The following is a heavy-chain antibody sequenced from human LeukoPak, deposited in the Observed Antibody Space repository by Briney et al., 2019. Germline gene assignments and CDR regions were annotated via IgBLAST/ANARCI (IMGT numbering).Heavy chain of an antibody. CDR3: ARGRITGSGYYYYYYGMDV. D-gene: IGHD1-20*01. CDR1: GGSFSGYY. J-gene: IGHJ6*04. Sequence: SETLSLTCAVYGGSFSGYYWSWIRQPPGKGLEWIGEINHSGSTNYNPSLKSRVTISVGTSKNQFSLKLSSVTAADTAVYYCARGRITGSGYYYYYYGMDVWGKGTTVTVSS. V-gene: IGHV4-34*01. CDR2: INHSGST.